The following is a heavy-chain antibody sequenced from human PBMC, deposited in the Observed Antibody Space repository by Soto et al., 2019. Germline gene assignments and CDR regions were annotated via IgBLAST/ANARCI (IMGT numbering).Heavy chain of an antibody. CDR1: GAPISTTNW. CDR3: EKATAMVRGAMIIYNSFDS. CDR2: IYHSGST. Sequence: SGTLSLTCAVSGAPISTTNWWSWVRQSPGKWLEWIGYIYHSGSTNYNPSLKSRITLSVDKSKNHFSLKLPSVTAADTAVYYCEKATAMVRGAMIIYNSFDSWGQGALVTDSS. J-gene: IGHJ5*01. V-gene: IGHV4-4*02. D-gene: IGHD3-10*01.